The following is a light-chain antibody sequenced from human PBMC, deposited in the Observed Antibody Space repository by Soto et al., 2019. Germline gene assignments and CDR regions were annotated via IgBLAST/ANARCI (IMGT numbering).Light chain of an antibody. CDR1: QSLLHSNGYNS. V-gene: IGKV2-28*01. Sequence: DSVMTQFPLSLSVTPGEPASISCRSSQSLLHSNGYNSLDWYVQKPGQSPQLLIYLGSNRASGVPTRISGSGSGTDYTMKISTVEDEDVVVYYCMQALQIRVEFGQGTKVEIK. J-gene: IGKJ1*01. CDR2: LGS. CDR3: MQALQIRVE.